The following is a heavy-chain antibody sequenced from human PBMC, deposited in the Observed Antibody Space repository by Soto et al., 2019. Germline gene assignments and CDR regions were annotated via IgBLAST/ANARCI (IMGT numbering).Heavy chain of an antibody. CDR1: GDTFSTHT. J-gene: IGHJ6*03. CDR3: ARDQYCSVSTCFGYPDV. Sequence: QVQLVQSGAEVKKPGSSVKVSCHASGDTFSTHTITWVRQAPGQGLEWVGRIIPLLGMTDYAQKFQGRVVISADKSTNTAYLVLSRLRPEDTALYYCARDQYCSVSTCFGYPDVRGTGTSVTVSS. V-gene: IGHV1-69*08. D-gene: IGHD3-22*01. CDR2: IIPLLGMT.